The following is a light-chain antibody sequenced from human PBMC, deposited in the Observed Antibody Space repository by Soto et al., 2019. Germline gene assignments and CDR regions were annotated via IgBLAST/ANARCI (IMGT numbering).Light chain of an antibody. CDR2: DNN. J-gene: IGLJ2*01. Sequence: QSVLTQPPSVSAAPGQKVTISCSGSSSNIGNNYVSWYQQFPGAAPKLLIYDNNQRPSGIPDRFSGSKSDTSATLAITGLQTGDEADYYCGTWDSSLRAGSVFGGGTKLTVL. V-gene: IGLV1-51*01. CDR3: GTWDSSLRAGSV. CDR1: SSNIGNNY.